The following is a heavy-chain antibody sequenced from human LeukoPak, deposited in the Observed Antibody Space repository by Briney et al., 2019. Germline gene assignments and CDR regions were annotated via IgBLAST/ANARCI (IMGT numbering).Heavy chain of an antibody. CDR3: ARGVITGPGPLDY. Sequence: GESLRLSCAASGFTVSTNYLSWVRQAPGKGLGLVSVSYIGCSTYYAYSVQRRFTISRDISQNTLYLQMNSLRAEDTARYYCARGVITGPGPLDYWGQGTLVTVSS. J-gene: IGHJ4*02. D-gene: IGHD3-10*01. CDR1: GFTVSTNY. CDR2: SYIGCST. V-gene: IGHV3-53*01.